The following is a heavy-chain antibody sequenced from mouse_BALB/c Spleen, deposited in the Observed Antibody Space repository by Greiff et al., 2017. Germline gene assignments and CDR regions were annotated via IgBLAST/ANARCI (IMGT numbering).Heavy chain of an antibody. D-gene: IGHD1-1*01. Sequence: EVKVVESGPSLVKPSQTLSLTCSVTGDSITSGYWNWIRKFPGNKLEYMGYISYSGSTYYNPSLKSRISITRDTSKNQYYLQLNSVTTEDTATYYCARSNYYGSPYWYFDVWGAGTTVTVSS. CDR1: GDSITSGY. CDR3: ARSNYYGSPYWYFDV. CDR2: ISYSGST. V-gene: IGHV3-8*02. J-gene: IGHJ1*01.